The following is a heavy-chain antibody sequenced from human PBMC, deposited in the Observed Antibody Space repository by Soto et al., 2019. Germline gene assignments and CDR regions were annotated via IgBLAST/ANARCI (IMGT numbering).Heavy chain of an antibody. CDR3: AKGRSYYYYYGVDV. V-gene: IGHV3-23*01. CDR2: LSGSGGTT. CDR1: GFTFSSYA. J-gene: IGHJ6*02. Sequence: GGSLRLSCAAPGFTFSSYAMSWVRQTPGKGLEWVSTLSGSGGTTYYADSVKGRFTISRDNSKSTLYLQMNSLRAEDTALYYCAKGRSYYYYYGVDVWGQGTTVTVSS.